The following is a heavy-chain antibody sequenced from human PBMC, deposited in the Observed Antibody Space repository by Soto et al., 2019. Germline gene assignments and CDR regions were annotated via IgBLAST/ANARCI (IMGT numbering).Heavy chain of an antibody. V-gene: IGHV3-48*02. J-gene: IGHJ6*04. CDR2: ISSSGTI. Sequence: SLRLSCAASGFTFSAYSLDWVRRAPGRGLEWVAYISSSGTIHYANSVKGRFTISRDNAKNSLYLQMDSLRDDGTAVYYCARDGTKTGRNYYARGVWGKGTT. D-gene: IGHD1-7*01. CDR1: GFTFSAYS. CDR3: ARDGTKTGRNYYARGV.